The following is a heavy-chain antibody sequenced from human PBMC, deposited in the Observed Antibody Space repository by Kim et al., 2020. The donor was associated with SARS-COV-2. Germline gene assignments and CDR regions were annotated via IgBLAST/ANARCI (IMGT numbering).Heavy chain of an antibody. Sequence: GGSLRLSCAASGFTFSSYGMHWVRQAPGKGLEWVAVISYDGSNKYYADSVKGRFTISRDNSKNTLYLQMNSLRAEDTAVYYCAREPNADYYYYGMDVWGQGTTVTVSS. V-gene: IGHV3-33*05. J-gene: IGHJ6*02. CDR1: GFTFSSYG. CDR3: AREPNADYYYYGMDV. CDR2: ISYDGSNK. D-gene: IGHD2-2*01.